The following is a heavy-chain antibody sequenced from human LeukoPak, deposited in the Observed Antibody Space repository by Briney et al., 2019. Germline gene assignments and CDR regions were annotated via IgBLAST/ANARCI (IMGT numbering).Heavy chain of an antibody. Sequence: PGGSLRLSCAASGFTFSSYGMHWVRQAPGKGLEWVAVIWYDGSNKYYADSVKGRFTISRDNSKNTLYLQMNSLRAEDTAVYYCARYDYGDYGMGVWGQGTTVTVSS. J-gene: IGHJ6*02. V-gene: IGHV3-33*01. D-gene: IGHD4-17*01. CDR1: GFTFSSYG. CDR2: IWYDGSNK. CDR3: ARYDYGDYGMGV.